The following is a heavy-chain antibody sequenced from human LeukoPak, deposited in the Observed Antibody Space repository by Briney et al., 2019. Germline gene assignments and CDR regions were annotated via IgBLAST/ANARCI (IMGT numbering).Heavy chain of an antibody. CDR3: ARHLAPDRGDWFDP. Sequence: PSETLSLTCTVSGGSIGSSSYYWGWIRQPPGKGLEWIGSIYYRGSTYYNPSLKSRVTISVDTSMNQFSLKLSSVTAADTAVYYCARHLAPDRGDWFDPWGQGTLVTVSP. CDR2: IYYRGST. D-gene: IGHD2-2*01. J-gene: IGHJ5*02. CDR1: GGSIGSSSYY. V-gene: IGHV4-39*01.